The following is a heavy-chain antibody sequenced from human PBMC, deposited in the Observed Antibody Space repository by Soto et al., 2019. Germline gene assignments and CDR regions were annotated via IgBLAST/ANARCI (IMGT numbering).Heavy chain of an antibody. D-gene: IGHD3-22*01. J-gene: IGHJ4*02. CDR3: ARDWLRVINYYFDY. CDR1: GFTFSDYY. Sequence: PGGSLRLSCAASGFTFSDYYMSWIRQAPGKGLEWVAVISYDGSNKYYADSVKGRFTISRDNSKNTLYLQMNSLRAEDTAVYYCARDWLRVINYYFDYWGQGTLVTVSS. CDR2: ISYDGSNK. V-gene: IGHV3-30-3*01.